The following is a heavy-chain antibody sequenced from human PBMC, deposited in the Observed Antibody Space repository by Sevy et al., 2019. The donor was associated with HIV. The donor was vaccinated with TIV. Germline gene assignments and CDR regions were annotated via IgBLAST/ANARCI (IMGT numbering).Heavy chain of an antibody. CDR3: AKDIDEQLRGYYGMDD. D-gene: IGHD6-6*01. CDR2: ISWNSGTI. CDR1: GFSFGDYA. J-gene: IGHJ6*02. Sequence: GGSLRLSCAASGFSFGDYAMHWVRQVPGEGLEWVSGISWNSGTIAYADAVKGGFTISRDNAKNSLYLQMNSLKPEDMALYYCAKDIDEQLRGYYGMDDWGQGTTVTVSS. V-gene: IGHV3-9*03.